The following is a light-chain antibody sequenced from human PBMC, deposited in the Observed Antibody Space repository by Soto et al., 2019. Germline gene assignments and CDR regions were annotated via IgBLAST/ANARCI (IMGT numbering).Light chain of an antibody. CDR1: QSVSSY. J-gene: IGKJ1*01. Sequence: EIVMTQSPATLSVSPGERATLSCRASQSVSSYLAWYQQKPGQAPRLLIYGASTRATGIPARFSGSGSGTEFTLTIGSLPSEDFAVYYCQQYNNWPPWTFGQGTKVEIK. V-gene: IGKV3-15*01. CDR2: GAS. CDR3: QQYNNWPPWT.